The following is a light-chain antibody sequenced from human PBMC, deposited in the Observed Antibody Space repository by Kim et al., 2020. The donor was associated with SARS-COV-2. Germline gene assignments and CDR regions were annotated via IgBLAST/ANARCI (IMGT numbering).Light chain of an antibody. CDR1: NIGRKS. CDR3: QIWDTITDHVV. Sequence: SYELTQPPSVSVAPGQTDSITCGENNIGRKSVHWYQQKPGQAPVLVIYYDCDRPSGIPERFSGSNSDNTANLTISRVEAGDEADYYCQIWDTITDHVVFVGGTQRTVL. J-gene: IGLJ2*01. V-gene: IGLV3-21*04. CDR2: YDC.